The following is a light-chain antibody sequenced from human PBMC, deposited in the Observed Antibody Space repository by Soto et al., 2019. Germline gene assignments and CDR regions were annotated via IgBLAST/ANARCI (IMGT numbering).Light chain of an antibody. J-gene: IGKJ1*01. CDR1: QSVTSNY. V-gene: IGKV3-20*01. Sequence: EVVLTQSPGTVSLSPGERATLSCRASQSVTSNYLAWYQQKPGQAPRLLIYAASSRATGIPDRFSGSGSGTDFTLSISRLESEDFAVYYCKNYGSSVTWTFGQGTKVEIK. CDR3: KNYGSSVTWT. CDR2: AAS.